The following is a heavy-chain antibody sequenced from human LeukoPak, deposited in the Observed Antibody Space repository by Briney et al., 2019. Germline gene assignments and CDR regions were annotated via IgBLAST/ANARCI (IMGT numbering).Heavy chain of an antibody. Sequence: GGSLRLSCAASGFTFSSYGINWVRQAPGKGLEWVSSIDVGSYAYYANSVKGRFTISRDNAKNSPYLQMNSVRVEDTAVYYCATEGIVGGGAHFDYWGQGTLVTVSS. CDR2: IDVGSYA. V-gene: IGHV3-21*01. CDR3: ATEGIVGGGAHFDY. J-gene: IGHJ4*02. CDR1: GFTFSSYG. D-gene: IGHD1-26*01.